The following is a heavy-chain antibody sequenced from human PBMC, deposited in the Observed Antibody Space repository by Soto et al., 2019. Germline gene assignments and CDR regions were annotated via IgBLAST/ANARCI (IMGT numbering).Heavy chain of an antibody. CDR3: AKDVQWLVKGFDY. D-gene: IGHD6-19*01. V-gene: IGHV4-30-4*02. J-gene: IGHJ4*02. CDR2: IYYSGST. CDR1: GGSISSGDYY. Sequence: PSETLSLTCTVSGGSISSGDYYWSWIRQPPGKGLEWIGYIYYSGSTYYNPSLKSRVTISVDTSKNQFSLRAEDTAVYYCAKDVQWLVKGFDYWGQGTLVTVSS.